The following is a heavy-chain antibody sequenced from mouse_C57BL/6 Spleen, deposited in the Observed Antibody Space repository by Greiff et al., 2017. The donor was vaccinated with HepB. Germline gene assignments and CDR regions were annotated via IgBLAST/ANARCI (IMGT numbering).Heavy chain of an antibody. Sequence: VQLQQSGPELVKPGASVKMSCKASGYTFTDYNMHWVKQSHGKSLEWIGYINPNNGGTSYNQKFKGKATLTVNKSSSTAYMELRSLTSEDSAVYYCASPGDSSGFAWFAYWGQGTLVTVSA. D-gene: IGHD3-2*02. CDR2: INPNNGGT. CDR3: ASPGDSSGFAWFAY. J-gene: IGHJ3*01. CDR1: GYTFTDYN. V-gene: IGHV1-22*01.